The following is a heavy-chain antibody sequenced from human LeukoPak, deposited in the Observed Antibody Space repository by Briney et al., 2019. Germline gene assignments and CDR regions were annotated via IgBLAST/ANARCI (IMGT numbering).Heavy chain of an antibody. CDR3: AREGTLGSAFDI. D-gene: IGHD3-16*01. CDR1: GFTFSSYW. CDR2: IKQDGSEK. J-gene: IGHJ3*02. V-gene: IGHV3-7*01. Sequence: GGSLRLSCAGSGFTFSSYWMSWVRQAPGKGLEWVANIKQDGSEKHYVDSVKGRFTISRDNAKNSLFLQMNSLRAEDTAVYYCAREGTLGSAFDIWGQGTMVTVSS.